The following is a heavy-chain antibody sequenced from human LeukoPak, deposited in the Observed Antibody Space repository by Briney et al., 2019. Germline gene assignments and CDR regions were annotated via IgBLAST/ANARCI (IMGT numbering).Heavy chain of an antibody. CDR2: IYPRDGST. CDR1: GYTFTSNY. V-gene: IGHV1-46*01. J-gene: IGHJ4*02. CDR3: ARDQEGFDY. Sequence: ASVRVSCKASGYTFTSNYIHWVRQAPGQRLEWMGMIYPRDGSTSYAQKFQGRVTVTRDTSTSTVHMELSGLRSEDTAVYYCARDQEGFDYWGQGTLVTVSS.